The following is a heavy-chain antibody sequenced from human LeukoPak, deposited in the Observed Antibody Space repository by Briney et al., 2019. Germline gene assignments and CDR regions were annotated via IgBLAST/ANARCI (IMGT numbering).Heavy chain of an antibody. CDR2: LYNDAFGGTT. D-gene: IGHD6-13*01. V-gene: IGHV3-53*01. CDR1: GFTVSTNF. CDR3: ARRVGQQHYYFYYGLDV. Sequence: PGGSLRLSCAGSGFTVSTNFMSWVRQAPGKGLEWVSTLYNDAFGGTTYYADSVTGRFTISRDNSQNTLFLQMNSLRAEDTAMYYCARRVGQQHYYFYYGLDVWGQGTTVTVSS. J-gene: IGHJ6*02.